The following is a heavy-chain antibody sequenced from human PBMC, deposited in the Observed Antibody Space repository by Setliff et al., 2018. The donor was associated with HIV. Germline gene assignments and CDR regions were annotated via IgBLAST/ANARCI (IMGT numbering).Heavy chain of an antibody. CDR2: LIPIVDIT. CDR1: GGTFSNYA. V-gene: IGHV1-69*10. J-gene: IGHJ3*02. D-gene: IGHD2-8*01. Sequence: SVKVSCKASGGTFSNYAFSWVRQAPGQGLEWMGGLIPIVDITKSTQKFRDRVTFTADESTKTAQMELSGLTFEDTAVYYCAKGPNFEDAFDIWGQGKVVTVS. CDR3: AKGPNFEDAFDI.